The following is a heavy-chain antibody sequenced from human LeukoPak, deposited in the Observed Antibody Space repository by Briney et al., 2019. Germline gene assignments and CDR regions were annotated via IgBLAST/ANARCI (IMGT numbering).Heavy chain of an antibody. V-gene: IGHV3-30*04. Sequence: GGSLRLSCAASGFTFSSYAMHWVRQAPGKGLEWVAVISYDGSNKYYADSVKGRFTISRDNSKNTLYLQMNSLRAEDTAVYYCANTYYDILTGYWSLGMDVWGQGTTVTVSS. CDR3: ANTYYDILTGYWSLGMDV. J-gene: IGHJ6*02. D-gene: IGHD3-9*01. CDR1: GFTFSSYA. CDR2: ISYDGSNK.